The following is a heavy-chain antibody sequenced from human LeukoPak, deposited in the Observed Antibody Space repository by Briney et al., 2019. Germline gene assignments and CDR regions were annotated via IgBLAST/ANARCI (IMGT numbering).Heavy chain of an antibody. CDR1: GFTFNTYT. CDR3: LRGYRRDY. CDR2: LDGSGAYI. D-gene: IGHD1-14*01. Sequence: GGSLRLSCAASGFTFNTYTMNWAPRAAGKGLGWLSSLDGSGAYIVYADSAKGRFNIPRDNAKNSLNLQMNSLRVEDTAVYYCLRGYRRDYWGHVTLVT. V-gene: IGHV3-21*06. J-gene: IGHJ4*01.